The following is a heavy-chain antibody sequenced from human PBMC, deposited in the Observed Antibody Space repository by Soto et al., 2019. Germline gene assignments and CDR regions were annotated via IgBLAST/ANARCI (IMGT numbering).Heavy chain of an antibody. CDR3: AHSRYTSGSGEY. J-gene: IGHJ4*02. Sequence: QITLKESGPTLVKPTQTLTLTCTFSGFSLSTSGVGVGWIRQPPGKALEWLAIIYWDDDKGYIPSMKSSLTITKDTSKTQVVLTMTNMDPVDTATYYCAHSRYTSGSGEYWGQGTLVTVSS. CDR2: IYWDDDK. V-gene: IGHV2-5*02. D-gene: IGHD6-19*01. CDR1: GFSLSTSGVG.